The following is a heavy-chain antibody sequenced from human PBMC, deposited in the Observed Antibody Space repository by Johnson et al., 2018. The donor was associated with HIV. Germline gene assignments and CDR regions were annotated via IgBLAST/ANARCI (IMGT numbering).Heavy chain of an antibody. J-gene: IGHJ3*02. CDR1: GFTFDDYA. CDR2: ISWDGGNT. Sequence: VQLVESGGGLVQPGRSLRLSCAASGFTFDDYAMHWVRQAPGKGLEWVSGISWDGGNTYYADSVKGRFTISRDNSKKSLYLQMNSLRAEDTALYYCAKDVVTAAGTLQGAFDIWGQGTMVTVSS. V-gene: IGHV3-43D*03. CDR3: AKDVVTAAGTLQGAFDI. D-gene: IGHD6-13*01.